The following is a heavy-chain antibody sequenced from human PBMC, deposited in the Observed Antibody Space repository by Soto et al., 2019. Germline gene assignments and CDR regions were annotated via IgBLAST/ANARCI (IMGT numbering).Heavy chain of an antibody. D-gene: IGHD3-3*01. CDR2: VSSNGGTA. V-gene: IGHV3-64D*06. CDR3: VKDGTPYDFWSGYFSNFDY. J-gene: IGHJ4*02. Sequence: GGSLRLSCSASGFTFSSYAMHWVRQAPGKGLEYVSAVSSNGGTAYYADSVKGRFTISRDNSKNTLYLQMSTLTAEDTAVYYCVKDGTPYDFWSGYFSNFDYWGQGTLVTVSS. CDR1: GFTFSSYA.